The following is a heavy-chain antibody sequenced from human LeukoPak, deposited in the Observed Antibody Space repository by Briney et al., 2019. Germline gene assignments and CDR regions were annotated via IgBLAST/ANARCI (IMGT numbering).Heavy chain of an antibody. V-gene: IGHV4-61*02. Sequence: SETLSLTCTVSGGSISSGSYYWSWIRQPAGKGLEWIGRIYTSGSTNYNPSLKSRVTISVDTSKNQFSLKLSSVTAADTAVYYCARETVSIAAWDYWGQGTLVTVSS. CDR1: GGSISSGSYY. CDR2: IYTSGST. J-gene: IGHJ4*02. CDR3: ARETVSIAAWDY. D-gene: IGHD6-25*01.